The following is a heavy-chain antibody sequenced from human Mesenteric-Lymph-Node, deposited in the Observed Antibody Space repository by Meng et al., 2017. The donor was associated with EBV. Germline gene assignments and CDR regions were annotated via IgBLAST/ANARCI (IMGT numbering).Heavy chain of an antibody. V-gene: IGHV3-11*01. CDR1: GFTFTDYY. D-gene: IGHD2/OR15-2a*01. CDR3: AEDPNSTPRGDLF. Sequence: QVQLVESGGDLVKPGGSLRLSCAASGFTFTDYYMNWILQAPGQGLEWLSYISISSGNIYYADSVKGRFTISRDNAKNSLYLQMNSLRAEDTAVYYCAEDPNSTPRGDLFWGQGTLVTVSS. CDR2: ISISSGNI. J-gene: IGHJ4*02.